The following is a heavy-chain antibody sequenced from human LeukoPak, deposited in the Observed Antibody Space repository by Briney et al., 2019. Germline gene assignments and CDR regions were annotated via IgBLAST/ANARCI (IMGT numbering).Heavy chain of an antibody. J-gene: IGHJ3*02. D-gene: IGHD3-3*01. Sequence: ASVKVSCKASGYTFTGYYMHWVRQAPGQGLEWMGWINPNSGGTNYAQKFQGRVTMTRDTSISTAYMELSRLRSDDTAVYYCARAGVRWRLLFEVWGSGAFDIWGQGTMVTVSS. CDR1: GYTFTGYY. CDR2: INPNSGGT. V-gene: IGHV1-2*02. CDR3: ARAGVRWRLLFEVWGSGAFDI.